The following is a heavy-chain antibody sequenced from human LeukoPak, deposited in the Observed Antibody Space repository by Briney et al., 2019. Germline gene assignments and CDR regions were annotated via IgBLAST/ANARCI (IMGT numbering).Heavy chain of an antibody. V-gene: IGHV3-30*04. J-gene: IGHJ3*01. CDR2: ISNDGDNK. Sequence: GGSLRLSCEASGFTFSTCNMHWVRQAPGKGLVRVAVISNDGDNKYYADSVKGRFTVSRDNYKNRLYLQMSTLGHEDTAVYRCARGLAGVSGAFDLWGQGTLVTVSS. CDR1: GFTFSTCN. CDR3: ARGLAGVSGAFDL. D-gene: IGHD3-10*01.